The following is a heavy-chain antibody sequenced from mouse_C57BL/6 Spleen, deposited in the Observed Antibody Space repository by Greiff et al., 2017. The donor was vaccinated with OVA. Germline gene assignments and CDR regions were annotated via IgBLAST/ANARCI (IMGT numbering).Heavy chain of an antibody. Sequence: EVQLQQSGPELVKPGASVKISCKASGYTFTDYYMNWVKQSHGKSLEWIGDINPNNGGTSYNQKFKGKATLTVDTSSSTAYMELRSLTSEDSAVSYCARWFLLYWGQGTTLTVSS. CDR1: GYTFTDYY. J-gene: IGHJ2*01. CDR3: ARWFLLY. D-gene: IGHD2-3*01. V-gene: IGHV1-26*01. CDR2: INPNNGGT.